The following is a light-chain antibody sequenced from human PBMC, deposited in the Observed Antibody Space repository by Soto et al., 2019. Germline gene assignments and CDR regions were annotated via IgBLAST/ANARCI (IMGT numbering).Light chain of an antibody. CDR3: GTWDNSLDAGV. CDR2: ENK. Sequence: QSVLTQPPSVSAAPGQMVTISCSGSSSNIGNRYVSWYRHLPGTAPKLLIYENKKRPSGIPDRFSGSKSGTSATLGITGLQTGDEADYYCGTWDNSLDAGVFGGGTKVTVL. J-gene: IGLJ3*02. CDR1: SSNIGNRY. V-gene: IGLV1-51*02.